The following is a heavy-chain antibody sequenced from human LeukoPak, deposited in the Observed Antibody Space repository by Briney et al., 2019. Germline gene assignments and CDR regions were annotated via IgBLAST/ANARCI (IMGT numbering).Heavy chain of an antibody. V-gene: IGHV4-59*01. Sequence: PSETLPLTCTVSGGSISIYYWSWIRQPPGKGLEWIGYIYDSGSTNYNPSLKSRVTISVDTSKNQFSLKLSSVTAADTAVYYCASLTTAEAFDIWGQGTMVTVSS. D-gene: IGHD3-22*01. CDR2: IYDSGST. CDR1: GGSISIYY. CDR3: ASLTTAEAFDI. J-gene: IGHJ3*02.